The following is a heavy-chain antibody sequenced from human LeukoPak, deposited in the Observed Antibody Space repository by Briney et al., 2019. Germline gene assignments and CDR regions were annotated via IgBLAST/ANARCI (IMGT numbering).Heavy chain of an antibody. Sequence: PSETLSLTCAVYGGSFSGYYWSWIRQPPGKGLEWIGEINHSGSTNYNPSLKSRVTISVDTSKNQFSLKLSSVTAADTAVYYCARYYGSGSYHATSFAYWGQGTLVTVSS. V-gene: IGHV4-34*01. J-gene: IGHJ4*02. CDR3: ARYYGSGSYHATSFAY. CDR1: GGSFSGYY. CDR2: INHSGST. D-gene: IGHD3-10*01.